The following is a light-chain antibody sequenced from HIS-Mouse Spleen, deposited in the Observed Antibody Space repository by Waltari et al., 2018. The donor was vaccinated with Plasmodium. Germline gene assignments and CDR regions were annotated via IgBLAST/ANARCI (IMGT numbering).Light chain of an antibody. CDR3: YSTDSSGNHRV. Sequence: SYELTQPPSVSVSPGQTARITCSGDALPKKYAYWYQQKSGQAPVLVIKEDGKRPSGIPEGFSGSSSGTMATLTISGAQVEDEADYYCYSTDSSGNHRVFGGGTKLTVL. V-gene: IGLV3-10*01. J-gene: IGLJ3*02. CDR1: ALPKKY. CDR2: EDG.